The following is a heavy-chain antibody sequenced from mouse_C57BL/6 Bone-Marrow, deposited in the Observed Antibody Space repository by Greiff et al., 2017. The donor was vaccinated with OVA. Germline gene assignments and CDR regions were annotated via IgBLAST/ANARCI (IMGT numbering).Heavy chain of an antibody. CDR1: GFTFSDAW. CDR2: IRNKANNHAT. CDR3: TRDDGYYGFAY. J-gene: IGHJ3*01. Sequence: EVKVVESGGGLVQPGGSTKLSCAASGFTFSDAWMDWVRQSPEKGLEWVAEIRNKANNHATYYAESVKGRFTISRDDSKRSVYLQMNSLRAEDTGIYYCTRDDGYYGFAYWGQGTLVTVSA. D-gene: IGHD2-3*01. V-gene: IGHV6-6*01.